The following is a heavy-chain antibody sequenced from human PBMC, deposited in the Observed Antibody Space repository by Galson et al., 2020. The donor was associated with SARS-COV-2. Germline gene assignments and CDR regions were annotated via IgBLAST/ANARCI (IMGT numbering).Heavy chain of an antibody. CDR1: GGSFSGYY. CDR3: AGYCSSTSCIPGFDY. J-gene: IGHJ4*02. D-gene: IGHD2-2*01. Sequence: SETLSLTCAVYGGSFSGYYWSWIRQPPGKGLEWIGEINHSGSTNYNPSLKSRVTISVDTSKNQFSLKLSSVTAADTAVYYCAGYCSSTSCIPGFDYWGQGTLVTVSS. V-gene: IGHV4-34*01. CDR2: INHSGST.